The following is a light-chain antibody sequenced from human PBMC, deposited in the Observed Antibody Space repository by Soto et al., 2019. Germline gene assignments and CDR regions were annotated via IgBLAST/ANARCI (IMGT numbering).Light chain of an antibody. CDR3: QQYDNWPRT. CDR2: GAS. J-gene: IGKJ1*01. Sequence: EIVMTQSPATLSVPQGERASLSCRASQSVSINLAWYQQKPGQAPRLLIHGASSRATGIPDRFSGSGSGTDFTLTISSLQSEDFAVYYCQQYDNWPRTFGQGTKVDIK. V-gene: IGKV3D-15*01. CDR1: QSVSIN.